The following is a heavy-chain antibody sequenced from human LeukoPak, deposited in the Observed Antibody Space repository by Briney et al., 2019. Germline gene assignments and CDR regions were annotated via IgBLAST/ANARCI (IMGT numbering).Heavy chain of an antibody. J-gene: IGHJ4*02. D-gene: IGHD5-12*01. CDR1: GGTFSIYA. Sequence: SVKVSCKASGGTFSIYAISWVRQAPGQGLEWMGGIIPIFGTANYAQKIQGRVTITADESTSTAYMELSSLRSEDTAVYYCARAPWDSGYEGLDYWGQGTLVTVSS. CDR3: ARAPWDSGYEGLDY. CDR2: IIPIFGTA. V-gene: IGHV1-69*13.